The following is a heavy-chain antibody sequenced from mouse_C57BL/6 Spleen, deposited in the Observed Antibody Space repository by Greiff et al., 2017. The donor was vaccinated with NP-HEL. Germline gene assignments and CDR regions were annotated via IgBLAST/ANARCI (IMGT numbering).Heavy chain of an antibody. J-gene: IGHJ2*01. CDR1: GYTFTSYW. Sequence: QVHVKQPGAELVRPGSSVKLSCKASGYTFTSYWMDWVKQRPGQGLEWIGNIYPSDSETHYNQKFKDKATLTVDKSSSTAYMQLSSLTSEDSAVYYCARDGYFYYFDYWGQGTTLTVSS. D-gene: IGHD2-3*01. CDR3: ARDGYFYYFDY. CDR2: IYPSDSET. V-gene: IGHV1-61*01.